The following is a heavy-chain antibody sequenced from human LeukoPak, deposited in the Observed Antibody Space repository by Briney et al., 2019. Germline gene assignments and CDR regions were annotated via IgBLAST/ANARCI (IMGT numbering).Heavy chain of an antibody. CDR2: ISSSSSYI. CDR3: ARTITMVRGDAYYMDV. CDR1: GFTFSDYY. Sequence: PGGSLRLSCAASGFTFSDYYMSWIRQAPGKGLEWVSSISSSSSYIYYADSVKGRFTISRDNAKNSLYLQMNSLRAEDTAVYYCARTITMVRGDAYYMDVWGKGTTVTVSS. J-gene: IGHJ6*03. D-gene: IGHD3-10*01. V-gene: IGHV3-11*06.